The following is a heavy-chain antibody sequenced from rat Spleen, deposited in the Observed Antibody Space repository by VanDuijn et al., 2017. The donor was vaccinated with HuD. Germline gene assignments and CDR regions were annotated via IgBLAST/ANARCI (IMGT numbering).Heavy chain of an antibody. J-gene: IGHJ4*01. CDR3: TRSRYNYYVMDA. CDR1: GFSLSNYG. Sequence: QVQLKESGPGLVQPSQTLSLTCTVSGFSLSNYGVIWVRQPPGKGLEWMGVIWGKGNTNYNSALKSRLSISRDTSKSQVFLKMNSLQIEDTGIYYCTRSRYNYYVMDAWGQGASVTVSS. V-gene: IGHV2-13*01. CDR2: IWGKGNT. D-gene: IGHD1-5*01.